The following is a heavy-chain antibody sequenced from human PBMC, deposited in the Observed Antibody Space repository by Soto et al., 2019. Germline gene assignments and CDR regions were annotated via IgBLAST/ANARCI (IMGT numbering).Heavy chain of an antibody. CDR2: IYWDDDK. CDR3: AHRILRTVFGLVTTTAIYFDF. CDR1: GFSLTTSGVG. D-gene: IGHD3-3*01. Sequence: QITLNESGPTVVNLAETLTLTCTFSGFSLTTSGVGVGWIRQSPGKAPEWLALIYWDDDKRYSASLKSRLTITKDTSKNQVVLTMASVDPADTATYYCAHRILRTVFGLVTTTAIYFDFWGQGTPVVVSS. J-gene: IGHJ4*02. V-gene: IGHV2-5*02.